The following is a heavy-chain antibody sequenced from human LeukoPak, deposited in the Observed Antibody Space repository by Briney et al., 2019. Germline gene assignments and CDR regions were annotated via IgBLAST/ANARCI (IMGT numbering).Heavy chain of an antibody. J-gene: IGHJ3*02. D-gene: IGHD6-13*01. V-gene: IGHV3-48*03. Sequence: GGSLRLSCTASGFAISIYEMDWVRQAPGKGLEWVSYISSSGSYIQYAESVKGRFTISRDNAEKSLFLQMNSLRDEDTAVYYCARDPGCSNTGVDAFDIWGRGTMVTVSS. CDR1: GFAISIYE. CDR3: ARDPGCSNTGVDAFDI. CDR2: ISSSGSYI.